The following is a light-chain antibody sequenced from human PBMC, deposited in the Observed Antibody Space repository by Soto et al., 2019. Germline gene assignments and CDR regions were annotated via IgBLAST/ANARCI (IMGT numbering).Light chain of an antibody. CDR2: VIN. Sequence: QSVLTQPPSVSGAPGQRVTIACTGTVSNVGARYDVHWHQQLPGTAPKPLIYVINNRPSGVPDRFSGSKSGTSASLAITGLQAEDEADYYCQSYDSSLSGYVFGTGTKLTVL. CDR1: VSNVGARYD. J-gene: IGLJ1*01. CDR3: QSYDSSLSGYV. V-gene: IGLV1-40*01.